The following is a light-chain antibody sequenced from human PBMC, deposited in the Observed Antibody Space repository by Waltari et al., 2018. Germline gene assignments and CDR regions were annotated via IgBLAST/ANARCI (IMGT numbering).Light chain of an antibody. Sequence: DIVMTQSPDSLAVSLGARATLHVKSSESVLFSSRNKNHLAWYQQKPGHPPKLLLYWASTRESGVPDRFSGSGSGTDFTLTISSLQAEDVAIYYCQQYYDSPLTFGGGTKVEIK. CDR2: WAS. CDR1: ESVLFSSRNKNH. J-gene: IGKJ4*01. CDR3: QQYYDSPLT. V-gene: IGKV4-1*01.